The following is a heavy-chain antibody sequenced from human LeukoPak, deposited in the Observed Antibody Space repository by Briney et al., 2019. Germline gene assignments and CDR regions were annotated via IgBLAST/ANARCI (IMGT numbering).Heavy chain of an antibody. CDR1: GGSISSGDYY. Sequence: SETLSLTCTVSGGSISSGDYYWSWIRQPPGKGLEWIGYIYYSGSTYYNPSLKSRVTISVDTSKNQFSLKLSSVTAADTAVYYCARTIVGATGYFDCWGQGTLVTVSS. D-gene: IGHD1-26*01. V-gene: IGHV4-30-4*08. CDR2: IYYSGST. CDR3: ARTIVGATGYFDC. J-gene: IGHJ4*02.